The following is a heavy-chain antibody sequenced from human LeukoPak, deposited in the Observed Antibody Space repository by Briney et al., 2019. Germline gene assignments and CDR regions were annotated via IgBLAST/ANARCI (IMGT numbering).Heavy chain of an antibody. CDR1: GDSVSSISVA. CDR2: TYYRSKW. Sequence: SQTLSLTCAIYGDSVSSISVAWNWIRQSPSRGLEWLGRTYYRSKWYAVSVKSRINISPDTSKNQFSLQLTSVTPEDTAVYYCSLARSEYHYGMDVWGQGTTVTVSS. J-gene: IGHJ6*02. CDR3: SLARSEYHYGMDV. V-gene: IGHV6-1*01.